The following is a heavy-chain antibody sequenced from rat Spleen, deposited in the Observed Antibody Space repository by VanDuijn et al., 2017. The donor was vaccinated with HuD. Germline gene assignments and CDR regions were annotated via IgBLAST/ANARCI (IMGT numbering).Heavy chain of an antibody. J-gene: IGHJ1*01. CDR1: GFSLTSSG. Sequence: VQLKESGPGLVQPSQTLSLPCTVSGFSLTSSGVTWVRQPPGKGLEWIGEIWGGGSLHYNPALKSRLIISRDTSNSQVFLKMNTLQSEDTAFYVWARLGRAKRDYWNVDFWGRGTMVTVSS. V-gene: IGHV2-15*01. D-gene: IGHD1-7*01. CDR2: IWGGGSL. CDR3: ARLGRAKRDYWNVDF.